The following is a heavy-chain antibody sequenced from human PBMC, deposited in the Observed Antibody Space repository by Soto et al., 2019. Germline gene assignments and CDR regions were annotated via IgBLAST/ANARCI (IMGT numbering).Heavy chain of an antibody. Sequence: GASVKVSCKASGYTFSTYTITWVRQAPGQGLEWMGGIIPRSGTSNYAQKFQGRVTITADESTSTAYMELSSLRSEDTAVYYCARSIAVAGLDYYYGMDVWGQGTTVTVSS. CDR1: GYTFSTYT. D-gene: IGHD6-19*01. J-gene: IGHJ6*02. CDR2: IIPRSGTS. CDR3: ARSIAVAGLDYYYGMDV. V-gene: IGHV1-69*13.